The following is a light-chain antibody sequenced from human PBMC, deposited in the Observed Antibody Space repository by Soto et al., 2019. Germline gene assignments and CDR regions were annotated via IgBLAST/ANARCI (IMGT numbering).Light chain of an antibody. CDR2: WAS. J-gene: IGKJ1*01. CDR1: QSVLYSSNNKNY. V-gene: IGKV4-1*01. CDR3: QQCYSTPTWT. Sequence: DIVMTQSPDSLAVSLGERATINCKSSQSVLYSSNNKNYLAWYQQKPGQPPKLLIYWASTRESGVPDRFSGSGSGTDFTLTISSLQAEDAAVYYCQQCYSTPTWTFGQGTKVEIK.